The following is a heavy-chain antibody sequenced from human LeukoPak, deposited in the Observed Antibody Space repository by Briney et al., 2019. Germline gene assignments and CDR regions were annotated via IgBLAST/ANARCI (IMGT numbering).Heavy chain of an antibody. D-gene: IGHD2-8*01. V-gene: IGHV4-4*02. J-gene: IGHJ4*02. CDR2: ISLTGLT. CDR3: SRENGAFSPFGY. Sequence: SETLSLTCGVSGGSISNTNWWSWVRQPPGQGLEWIGEISLTGLTHYNPSLESRVTVSLDKSKNQLSLNLTSVTAADTAVHYCSRENGAFSPFGYWGQGTLVTVLS. CDR1: GGSISNTNW.